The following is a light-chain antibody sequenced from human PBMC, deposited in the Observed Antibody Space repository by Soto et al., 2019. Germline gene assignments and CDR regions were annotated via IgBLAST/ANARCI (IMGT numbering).Light chain of an antibody. CDR2: DAS. CDR3: QQHSSYLLT. J-gene: IGKJ4*01. V-gene: IGKV1-5*01. Sequence: DIQMTQSPSTLSATVGDRVTITCRASQSISTWLAWYQQKPGKAPKLLIYDASTLESGVPSRFSGSGSGTEFTLTISSLQPGDFATYYCQQHSSYLLTFGGGTKVDIK. CDR1: QSISTW.